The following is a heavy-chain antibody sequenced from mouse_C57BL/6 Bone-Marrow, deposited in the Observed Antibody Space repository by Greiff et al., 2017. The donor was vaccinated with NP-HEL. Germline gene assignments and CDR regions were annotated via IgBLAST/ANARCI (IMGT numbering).Heavy chain of an antibody. CDR3: ARVRDYDGTFAY. CDR2: ISSGGSYT. J-gene: IGHJ3*01. V-gene: IGHV5-6*01. D-gene: IGHD1-1*01. CDR1: GFTFSSYG. Sequence: EVQVVESGGDLVKPGGSLKLSCAASGFTFSSYGMSWVRQTPDKRLEWVATISSGGSYTYYPDSVQGRFTISRDNAKNTLYLQTSSLKSEDTAMYYCARVRDYDGTFAYWGQGTLVTVSA.